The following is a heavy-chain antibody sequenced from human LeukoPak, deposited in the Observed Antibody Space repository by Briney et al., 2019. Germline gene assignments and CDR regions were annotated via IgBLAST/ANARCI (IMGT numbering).Heavy chain of an antibody. D-gene: IGHD3-22*01. V-gene: IGHV3-30-3*01. CDR1: GFTFSRYA. CDR3: ARGGLHYYDSSGFDY. J-gene: IGHJ4*02. Sequence: GGSLRLSCAASGFTFSRYAMPWVRQAPGKGLECVAVILYDGSNKYYADSVKGRFTISRDNCKNTVYLQMNSLRAEDTAVYYCARGGLHYYDSSGFDYWGQGTLVTVSS. CDR2: ILYDGSNK.